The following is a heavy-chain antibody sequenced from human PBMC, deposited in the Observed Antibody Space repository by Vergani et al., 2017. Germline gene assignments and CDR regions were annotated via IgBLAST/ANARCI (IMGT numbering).Heavy chain of an antibody. V-gene: IGHV3-23*01. CDR2: ISGSGGST. CDR3: AKDYGYSSGWYDY. D-gene: IGHD6-19*01. Sequence: EVQLLESGGGLVQPGGSLRLSCAASGFTFSSYAMSWVRQAPGKGLEWVSAISGSGGSTYDADSVKGRFTISRDNSKNTLYLQMNSLRAEDTAVDYCAKDYGYSSGWYDYWGQGTLVTVSS. CDR1: GFTFSSYA. J-gene: IGHJ4*02.